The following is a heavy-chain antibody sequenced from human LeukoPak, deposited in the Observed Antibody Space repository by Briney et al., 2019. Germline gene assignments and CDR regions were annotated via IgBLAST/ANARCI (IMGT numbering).Heavy chain of an antibody. CDR1: GGSISSSNW. D-gene: IGHD2-2*01. J-gene: IGHJ4*02. CDR3: ARGRVVPAAYFDY. V-gene: IGHV4-4*02. CDR2: IYHSGST. Sequence: PSGTLSLTCAVSGGSISSSNWWSWVRQPPGKGLEWIGEIYHSGSTNYNPSLKSRVTISVDTSKNQFSPKLSSVTAADTAVYYCARGRVVPAAYFDYWGQGTLVTVSS.